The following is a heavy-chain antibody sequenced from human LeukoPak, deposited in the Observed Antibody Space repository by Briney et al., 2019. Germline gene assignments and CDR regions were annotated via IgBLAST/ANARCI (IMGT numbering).Heavy chain of an antibody. Sequence: SETLSLTCTVSGGSISGYYWSWIRQPPGKGLEWIGYIYYSGSTNYNPSLKSRVTISVDTSKNQFSLKLSSVTAADTAVYYCARHVAVAGHDYWGQGTLVTVSS. J-gene: IGHJ4*02. D-gene: IGHD6-19*01. CDR2: IYYSGST. V-gene: IGHV4-59*08. CDR3: ARHVAVAGHDY. CDR1: GGSISGYY.